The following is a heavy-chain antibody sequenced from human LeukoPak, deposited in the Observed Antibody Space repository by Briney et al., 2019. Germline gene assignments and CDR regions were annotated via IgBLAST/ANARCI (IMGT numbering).Heavy chain of an antibody. Sequence: GGSLRLSCATSGFNFDRYTIHWVRQAPGKGLEWVSLAGWAGSTTFYSDSVRGRFTISRDSGRKSVYLQMNSLTTDDTAFYFCAKELDTMFFDYWGQGALVTVSS. CDR1: GFNFDRYT. D-gene: IGHD3-10*02. J-gene: IGHJ4*02. CDR3: AKELDTMFFDY. CDR2: AGWAGSTT. V-gene: IGHV3-43*01.